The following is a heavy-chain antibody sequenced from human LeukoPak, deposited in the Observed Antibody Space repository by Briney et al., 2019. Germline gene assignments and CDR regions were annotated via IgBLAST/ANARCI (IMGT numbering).Heavy chain of an antibody. Sequence: SGPTLVNPTQTLTLTCTFSGFSLSTSGVGVGWIRQPPGKALEWFALIYWDDDKPYSPSLKSRLTITKDTSKNQVVLTMTNMDPVDTATYCCAHREQQQRVFDYWGQGTLVTVSS. J-gene: IGHJ4*02. D-gene: IGHD6-13*01. V-gene: IGHV2-5*02. CDR2: IYWDDDK. CDR1: GFSLSTSGVG. CDR3: AHREQQQRVFDY.